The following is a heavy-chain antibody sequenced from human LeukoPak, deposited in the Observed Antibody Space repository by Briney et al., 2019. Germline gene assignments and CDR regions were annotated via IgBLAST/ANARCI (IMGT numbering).Heavy chain of an antibody. D-gene: IGHD1-14*01. CDR3: ARERPDSRNLDS. Sequence: GGSLRLSCAAFGFIVRSNHINWVRQAPGRGLEWVSITYSGDTTYYADSVKGRFIISRDDSKNTLSLQMNDLRVEDTAVYYCARERPDSRNLDSWGRGALVTVSS. CDR2: TYSGDTT. V-gene: IGHV3-66*01. CDR1: GFIVRSNH. J-gene: IGHJ4*02.